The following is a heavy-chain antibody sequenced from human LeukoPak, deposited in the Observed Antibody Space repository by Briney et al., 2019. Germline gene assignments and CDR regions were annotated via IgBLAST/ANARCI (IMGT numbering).Heavy chain of an antibody. CDR1: GYTFTSYA. Sequence: GASVNVSCKASGYTFTSYAMHWVHQAPGQRLEWMGWSNAGNGNTKYSQEFQGRVTITRDTSASTAYMELSSLRSEDMAVYYCAREVARDGYNYFDYWGQGTLVTVSS. CDR3: AREVARDGYNYFDY. V-gene: IGHV1-3*02. J-gene: IGHJ4*02. D-gene: IGHD5-24*01. CDR2: SNAGNGNT.